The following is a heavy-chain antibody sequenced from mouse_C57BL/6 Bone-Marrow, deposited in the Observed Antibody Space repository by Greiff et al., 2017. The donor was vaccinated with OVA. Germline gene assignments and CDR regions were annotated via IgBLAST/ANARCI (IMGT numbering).Heavy chain of an antibody. CDR2: ISNGGGST. J-gene: IGHJ3*01. Sequence: EVKLVESGGGLVQPGGSLKLSCAASGFTFSDYYMYWVRQTPEKRLEWVAYISNGGGSTYYPDTVKGRFTISRDNAKNTLYLQMSRLKSEDTAMYYCARHNGHNGGWFAYWGQGTLVTVSA. CDR1: GFTFSDYY. D-gene: IGHD6-1*01. V-gene: IGHV5-12*01. CDR3: ARHNGHNGGWFAY.